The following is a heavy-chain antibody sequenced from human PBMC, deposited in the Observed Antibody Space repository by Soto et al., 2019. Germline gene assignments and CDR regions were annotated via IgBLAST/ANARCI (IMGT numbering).Heavy chain of an antibody. CDR2: ISYDGSNK. D-gene: IGHD6-6*01. V-gene: IGHV3-30-3*01. Sequence: PGGSLRLSCAASGFTFSSYAMHWVRQAPGKGLEWVAVISYDGSNKYYADSVKGRFTISRDNSKNTLYLQMNSLRAEDTAVYYCARDLAAHTGRMDVWGQGTTVTVSS. J-gene: IGHJ6*02. CDR1: GFTFSSYA. CDR3: ARDLAAHTGRMDV.